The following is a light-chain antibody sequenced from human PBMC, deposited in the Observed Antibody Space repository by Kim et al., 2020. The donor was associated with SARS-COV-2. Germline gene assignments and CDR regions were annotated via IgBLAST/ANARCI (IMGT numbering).Light chain of an antibody. CDR1: QSISTY. CDR3: QQSHTTPLLT. V-gene: IGKV1-39*01. J-gene: IGKJ4*01. Sequence: DIQMTQSPSSLAASVGDRVTIACRASQSISTYLNWYQQKPGKAPKLLIYAASSLQSGVTSRFSGSGSGTDFTLTISSLQLEDFATYYCQQSHTTPLLTFGGGTKVDIK. CDR2: AAS.